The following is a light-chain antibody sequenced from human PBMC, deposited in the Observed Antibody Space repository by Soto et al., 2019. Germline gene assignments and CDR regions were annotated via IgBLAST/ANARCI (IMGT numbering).Light chain of an antibody. Sequence: QSALTQPASVSGSPGQSITISCAGTSSDVGAYNYVSWYQQHPGNAPKLLIYEVSNRPSGVSTRFSGSKFGNAASLTISGLQAEDEADYYCSSYTGSSTLVVFGAGTKLTVL. CDR1: SSDVGAYNY. CDR3: SSYTGSSTLVV. CDR2: EVS. V-gene: IGLV2-14*01. J-gene: IGLJ2*01.